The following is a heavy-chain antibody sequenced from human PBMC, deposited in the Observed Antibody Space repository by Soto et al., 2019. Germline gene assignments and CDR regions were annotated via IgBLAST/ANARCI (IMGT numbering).Heavy chain of an antibody. Sequence: EVNLVQSGGGLVQPGRSLRLSCTASGFNFNAFAMHWVRQAPGKGLEWVSGISYNSGSIGYADSVKGRFTISRDNSKNTLYLQMNSLRTEDTAFSYWSQGAPDHTGGAYLGQGTLFTASS. V-gene: IGHV3-9*01. CDR1: GFNFNAFA. CDR3: SQGAPDHTGGAY. J-gene: IGHJ1*01. CDR2: ISYNSGSI. D-gene: IGHD4-17*01.